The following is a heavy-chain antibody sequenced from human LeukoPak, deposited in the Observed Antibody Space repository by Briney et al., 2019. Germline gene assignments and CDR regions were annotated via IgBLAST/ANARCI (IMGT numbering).Heavy chain of an antibody. D-gene: IGHD5-18*01. Sequence: GGSLRLSCAASGFTFSSYGMHWVRQAPGKGLEWVAVIWYDGSNKYYADSVKGRFTISRDNSKNTLYLQMNSLRAEDTAVYYCARARGDDTAMVRSYYYYYMDVWGKGTTVTVSS. CDR1: GFTFSSYG. J-gene: IGHJ6*03. CDR2: IWYDGSNK. V-gene: IGHV3-33*01. CDR3: ARARGDDTAMVRSYYYYYMDV.